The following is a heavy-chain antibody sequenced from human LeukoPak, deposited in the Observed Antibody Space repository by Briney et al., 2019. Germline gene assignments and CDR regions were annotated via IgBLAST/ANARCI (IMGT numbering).Heavy chain of an antibody. CDR1: GFTFSSYS. CDR3: ASIPEGYCSSTSCYGYWYFDL. CDR2: ISSSTI. D-gene: IGHD2-2*01. J-gene: IGHJ2*01. V-gene: IGHV3-48*04. Sequence: GGSLRLSCAASGFTFSSYSMNWVRQAPGKGLEWVSYISSSTIYYADSVKGRFTISRDNAKNSLYLQMNSLRAEDTAVYYCASIPEGYCSSTSCYGYWYFDLWGRGTLVTVSS.